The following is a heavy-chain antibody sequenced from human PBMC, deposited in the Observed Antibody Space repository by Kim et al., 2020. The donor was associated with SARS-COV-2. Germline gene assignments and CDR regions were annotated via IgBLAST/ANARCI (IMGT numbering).Heavy chain of an antibody. J-gene: IGHJ4*02. Sequence: YSTSLKSRLTISKDTSNSRVVLTMTNRDPVDTATYYCARMRGLGAPIFDYWGQGTLVTVSS. V-gene: IGHV2-26*01. CDR3: ARMRGLGAPIFDY. D-gene: IGHD3-10*01.